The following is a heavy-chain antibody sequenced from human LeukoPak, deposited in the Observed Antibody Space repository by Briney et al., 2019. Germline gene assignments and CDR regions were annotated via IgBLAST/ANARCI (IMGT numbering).Heavy chain of an antibody. CDR3: ARLIAAAGNYYYYYYGMDV. CDR2: IYYSGST. J-gene: IGHJ6*02. D-gene: IGHD6-13*01. CDR1: GGSISSGDYY. Sequence: PSQTLSLTCTVSGGSISSGDYYWSWIRQPPGKGLEWIGYIYYSGSTYYNPSLKSRATISVDTSKNQFSLKLSSVTAADTAVYYCARLIAAAGNYYYYYYGMDVWGQGTTVTVSS. V-gene: IGHV4-30-4*01.